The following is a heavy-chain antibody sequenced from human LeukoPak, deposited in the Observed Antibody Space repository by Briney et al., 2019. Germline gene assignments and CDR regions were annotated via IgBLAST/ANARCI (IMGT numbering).Heavy chain of an antibody. V-gene: IGHV3-30*18. CDR3: AKESGGSYYGMDV. J-gene: IGHJ6*02. CDR1: GFTFSSYG. CDR2: ISYDGSNK. Sequence: GRSLRLSCAASGFTFSSYGMHWVRQAPGKGLEWVAVISYDGSNKYYADSVKGRFTISRDNSKNTLYLQMNSLRAEDTAVYYCAKESGGSYYGMDVWGQGTTVTVSS. D-gene: IGHD1-26*01.